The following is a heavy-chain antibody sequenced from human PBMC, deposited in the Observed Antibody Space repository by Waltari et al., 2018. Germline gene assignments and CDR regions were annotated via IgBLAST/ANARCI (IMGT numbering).Heavy chain of an antibody. Sequence: QVVESGGGLVQPGGSLRLSCAASGFTFSSYWMHWVRQAPGKGLVWVSGFSTDGSSTNYADSGKGRFTISRDNAKNTLYLQMNSLRAEDTAVYYCARDPVVPKADNWFDPWGQGTLVTVSS. J-gene: IGHJ5*02. CDR1: GFTFSSYW. CDR2: FSTDGSST. CDR3: ARDPVVPKADNWFDP. D-gene: IGHD2-2*01. V-gene: IGHV3-74*01.